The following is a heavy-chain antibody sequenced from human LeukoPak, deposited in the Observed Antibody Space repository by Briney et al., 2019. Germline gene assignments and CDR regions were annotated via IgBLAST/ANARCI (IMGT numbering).Heavy chain of an antibody. CDR1: GGTFSSYA. CDR2: IIPIFGTA. D-gene: IGHD3-22*01. CDR3: ARDRDYYDSSGHKFDY. J-gene: IGHJ4*02. V-gene: IGHV1-69*06. Sequence: SVKVSCKASGGTFSSYAISWVRQAPGQGLERMGGIIPIFGTANYAQKFQGRVTITADKSTSTAYMELSSLRSEDTAVYYCARDRDYYDSSGHKFDYWGQGTLVTVSS.